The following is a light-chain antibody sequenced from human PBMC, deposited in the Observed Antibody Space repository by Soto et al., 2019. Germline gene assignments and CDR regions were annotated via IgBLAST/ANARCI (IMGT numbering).Light chain of an antibody. V-gene: IGLV2-14*01. CDR2: EVS. CDR1: SSDIGHYDY. CDR3: SSYTSSTAYV. Sequence: QSALTQPASVSGSPGQSITISCTGTSSDIGHYDYVSWYQQHPGKAPKLMVYEVSNRPSGVSNRFSGSKSGNTASLTISGLQAEDEADYYCSSYTSSTAYVFXTGTKVTVL. J-gene: IGLJ1*01.